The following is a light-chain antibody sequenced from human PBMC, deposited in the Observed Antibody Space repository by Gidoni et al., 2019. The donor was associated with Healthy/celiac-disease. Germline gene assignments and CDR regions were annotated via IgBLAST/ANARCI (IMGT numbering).Light chain of an antibody. Sequence: VLTQSPATLSLSPGDRATLACSASQSVSSYLAWYQQKPGQTPRLLIYDASDRATGIPARFSGSGSETDFTLTISRREPEEFAVYYCQQRSNWPLTFGGGTKVEIK. CDR2: DAS. CDR1: QSVSSY. J-gene: IGKJ4*01. V-gene: IGKV3-11*01. CDR3: QQRSNWPLT.